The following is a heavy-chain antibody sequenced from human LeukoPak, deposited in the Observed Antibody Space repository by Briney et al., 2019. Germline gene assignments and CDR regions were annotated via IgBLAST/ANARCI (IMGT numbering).Heavy chain of an antibody. D-gene: IGHD5-18*01. CDR1: GYTLTELS. CDR2: LDPEDGET. J-gene: IGHJ4*02. V-gene: IGHV1-24*01. Sequence: ASVKVSCKVSGYTLTELSMHWVRQAPGKGLEWMGGLDPEDGETIYAQKFQGRVTMTEDTSTDTAYMELSSLRSEDTAVYYCAARGYSSRGYFDYWGQGTLVTVSS. CDR3: AARGYSSRGYFDY.